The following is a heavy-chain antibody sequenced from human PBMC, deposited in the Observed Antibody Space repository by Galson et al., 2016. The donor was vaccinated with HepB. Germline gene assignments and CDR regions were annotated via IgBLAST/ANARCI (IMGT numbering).Heavy chain of an antibody. CDR1: GGSISSSNW. V-gene: IGHV4-4*02. CDR2: IFHSGRT. J-gene: IGHJ6*02. D-gene: IGHD2-15*01. Sequence: SETLSLTCVVSGGSISSSNWWSWVRQPPGKGLEWIGEIFHSGRTNYNPSLESRVTISVDKSKNQFSLNLTSVTAADTAVYYCANREDTFYNMDVWGQGTTVTVSS. CDR3: ANREDTFYNMDV.